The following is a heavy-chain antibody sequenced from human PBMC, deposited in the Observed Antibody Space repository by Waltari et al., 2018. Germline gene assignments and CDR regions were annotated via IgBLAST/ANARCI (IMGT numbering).Heavy chain of an antibody. D-gene: IGHD2-15*01. J-gene: IGHJ4*02. CDR3: AVRAKEGYCEGGSCHARLDS. Sequence: EVRLVESGGDSVQPGGSLRLSCAASGFIFDHYWMHWVRQAPGKGLEWRSRIKFDGRRITNADSGKCRFTISRDTPKSTLYLQSNSLRVEDTAVYYCAVRAKEGYCEGGSCHARLDSWGQGTLVSVSS. V-gene: IGHV3-74*01. CDR2: IKFDGRRI. CDR1: GFIFDHYW.